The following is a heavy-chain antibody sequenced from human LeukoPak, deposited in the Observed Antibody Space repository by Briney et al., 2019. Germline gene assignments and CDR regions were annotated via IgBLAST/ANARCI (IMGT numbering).Heavy chain of an antibody. CDR3: ATTGLLGDIP. CDR1: GFTFSDYY. D-gene: IGHD2-21*01. J-gene: IGHJ5*02. V-gene: IGHV3-11*01. CDR2: ISSSGSTI. Sequence: GGSLRLSCAASGFTFSDYYMSWIRQGPGKGLEWVSYISSSGSTIYYADSVKGRFTISRDNAKKSVYLQMNSLRAGDTAVYYCATTGLLGDIPWGQGTLVTVSS.